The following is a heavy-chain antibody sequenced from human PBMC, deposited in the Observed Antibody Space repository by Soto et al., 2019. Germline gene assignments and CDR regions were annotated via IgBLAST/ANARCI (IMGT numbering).Heavy chain of an antibody. CDR3: ARGVNYGSGSYYNPRTNWFDP. CDR1: GGSISSYY. CDR2: IYYSGST. V-gene: IGHV4-59*01. Sequence: SETLSLTCTVSGGSISSYYWSWIRQPPGKGLEWIGYIYYSGSTNYNPSLKSRVTISVDTSKNQFSLKLSSVTAADTAVYYCARGVNYGSGSYYNPRTNWFDPWGQGTLVTVSS. D-gene: IGHD3-10*01. J-gene: IGHJ5*02.